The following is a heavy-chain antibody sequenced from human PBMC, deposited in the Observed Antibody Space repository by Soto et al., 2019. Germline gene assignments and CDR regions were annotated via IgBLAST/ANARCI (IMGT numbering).Heavy chain of an antibody. CDR1: GGSISSSSYY. V-gene: IGHV4-39*01. D-gene: IGHD3-3*01. CDR3: ARPRGLRFLEWLFYYMDV. J-gene: IGHJ6*03. CDR2: IYYSGST. Sequence: SETLSLTCTVSGGSISSSSYYWGWIRQPPGKGLEWIGSIYYSGSTYYNPSLKSRVTISVDTSKNQFSLKLSSVTAADTAVYYCARPRGLRFLEWLFYYMDVWGKGTTVTVSS.